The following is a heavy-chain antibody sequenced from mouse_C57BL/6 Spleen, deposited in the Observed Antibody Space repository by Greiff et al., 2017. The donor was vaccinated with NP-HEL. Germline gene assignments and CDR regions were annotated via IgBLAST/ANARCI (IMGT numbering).Heavy chain of an antibody. J-gene: IGHJ4*01. CDR1: GYAFSSSW. V-gene: IGHV1-82*01. CDR2: IYPGDGDT. Sequence: ESGPELVKPGASVKISCKASGYAFSSSWMNWVKQRPGKGLEWIGRIYPGDGDTNYNGKFKGKATLTADKSSSTAYMQLSSLTSEDSAVYFCAREGSYYAMDYWGQGTSVTVSS. CDR3: AREGSYYAMDY.